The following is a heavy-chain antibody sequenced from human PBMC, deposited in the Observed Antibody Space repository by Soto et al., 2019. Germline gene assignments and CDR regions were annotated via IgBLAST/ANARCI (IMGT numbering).Heavy chain of an antibody. D-gene: IGHD6-19*01. J-gene: IGHJ4*02. V-gene: IGHV3-23*01. CDR1: LFTFNRNA. CDR2: ISGGGATP. CDR3: AKQAGYSSDPFDY. Sequence: GGYLRISCVASLFTFNRNAMSWVSQAPGKGLEWASGISGGGATPKYADSVKGRFTISRDNSKNTLYLQVNSLRAEDTAVYYCAKQAGYSSDPFDYGGQGTLVTVSS.